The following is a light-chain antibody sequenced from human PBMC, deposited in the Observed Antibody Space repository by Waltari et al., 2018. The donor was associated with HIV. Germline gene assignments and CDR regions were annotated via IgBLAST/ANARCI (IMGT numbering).Light chain of an antibody. Sequence: QSVLTQPPSVSGAPGQRVTISCTGSSPNIGGGYDAHWDQQLPGTAPKLLIHGNSNRPSGVPDRFSGSKSGTSASLAITGLQAEDEADYYCQSYDSSLSVWVFGGGTKLTVL. V-gene: IGLV1-40*01. CDR2: GNS. J-gene: IGLJ3*02. CDR3: QSYDSSLSVWV. CDR1: SPNIGGGYD.